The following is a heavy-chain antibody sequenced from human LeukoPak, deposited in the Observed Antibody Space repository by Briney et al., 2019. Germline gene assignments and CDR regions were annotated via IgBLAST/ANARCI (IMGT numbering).Heavy chain of an antibody. CDR3: AKCSGGSCYASGAFDY. CDR2: ISGSGDAT. V-gene: IGHV3-23*01. CDR1: GFTFSNYA. D-gene: IGHD2-15*01. Sequence: PGGSLRLSCAASGFTFSNYAMSWVRQAPGKGLEWVSGISGSGDATWYADSVKGRFTISGDNSKNTVNLQMNSLRPEDTAVYYCAKCSGGSCYASGAFDYWGQGTLVTVSS. J-gene: IGHJ4*02.